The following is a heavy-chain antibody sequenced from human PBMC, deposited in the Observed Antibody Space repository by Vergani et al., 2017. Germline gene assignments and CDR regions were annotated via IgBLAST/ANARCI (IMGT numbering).Heavy chain of an antibody. Sequence: QVTLRESGPALVKPTQTLTLTCPFSGFSLSTSGMCVSWIRQPPGKALEWLALIDWDDDKYYSTSLKTRLTISKDTSKNQVVLTMTNMDPVDTATYYCAQTPGYVFRGVIVHGYYYYGIDVWGQGTTVTVSS. D-gene: IGHD3-10*01. J-gene: IGHJ6*02. V-gene: IGHV2-70*01. CDR1: GFSLSTSGMC. CDR2: IDWDDDK. CDR3: AQTPGYVFRGVIVHGYYYYGIDV.